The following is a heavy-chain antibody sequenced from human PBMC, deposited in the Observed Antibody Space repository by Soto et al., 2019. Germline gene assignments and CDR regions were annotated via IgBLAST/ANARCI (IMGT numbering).Heavy chain of an antibody. CDR2: ISYDGSNQ. CDR3: ARDWSRWDY. J-gene: IGHJ4*02. D-gene: IGHD2-15*01. V-gene: IGHV3-30-3*01. Sequence: GGSLRLSCAASGFTFSSYAMRWVRQAPGKGLEWVAVISYDGSNQYYADSVKGRFTISRDNSKNTLYLQMNSLRAEDTAVYYCARDWSRWDYWGQGTLVTVSS. CDR1: GFTFSSYA.